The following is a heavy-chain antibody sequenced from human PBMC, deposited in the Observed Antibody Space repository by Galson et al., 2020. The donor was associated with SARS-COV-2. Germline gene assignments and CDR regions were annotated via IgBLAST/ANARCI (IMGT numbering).Heavy chain of an antibody. Sequence: KISCKTSGGTLSIYRITWVRQAPGQGLEWMGGIIPVLGTAKYAQKFQDRVVITADKSTNTAYMEVTSLTSEDTAIYYCAREMVGVQLDGGILDIWGPGTLVTGSS. V-gene: IGHV1-69*06. CDR1: GGTLSIYR. CDR2: IIPVLGTA. J-gene: IGHJ4*02. CDR3: AREMVGVQLDGGILDI. D-gene: IGHD3-10*02.